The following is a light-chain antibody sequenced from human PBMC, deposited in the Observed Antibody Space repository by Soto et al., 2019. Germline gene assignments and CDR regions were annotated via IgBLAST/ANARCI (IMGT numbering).Light chain of an antibody. Sequence: QSVLTQPPSVCGAPGQRVTISCTGSSSNIGAGYDVHWYQQLPGTAPKLLIYGNSNRPSGVPDRFAGSKSVTSASLAITVLQAEDEADYYCQSYDSSLSGSVFGGGTKLTVL. CDR3: QSYDSSLSGSV. V-gene: IGLV1-40*01. J-gene: IGLJ2*01. CDR2: GNS. CDR1: SSNIGAGYD.